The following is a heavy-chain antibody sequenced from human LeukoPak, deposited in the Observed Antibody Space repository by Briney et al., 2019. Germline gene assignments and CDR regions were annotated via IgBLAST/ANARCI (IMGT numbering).Heavy chain of an antibody. V-gene: IGHV4-59*01. CDR1: GGSISSYY. CDR2: IYYSGNT. J-gene: IGHJ5*02. CDR3: ARTLSVCSGGGCSVWFDP. D-gene: IGHD2-15*01. Sequence: PSETLSLTCTVSGGSISSYYWSWIRQPPGKGLEWIGYIYYSGNTNYNPSLKSRVTISVDTSKNQFSLKLNSVTAADTAVYYCARTLSVCSGGGCSVWFDPWGQGTLVTASS.